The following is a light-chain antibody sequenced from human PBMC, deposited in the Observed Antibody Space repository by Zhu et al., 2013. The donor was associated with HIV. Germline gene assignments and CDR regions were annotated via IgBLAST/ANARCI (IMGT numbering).Light chain of an antibody. V-gene: IGKV1-9*01. CDR3: QQYNSYSLT. CDR1: QGISSY. Sequence: DIQLTQSPSFLSASVGDRVTITCRASQGISSYLAWYQQKPGKAPKLLIYAAFSLQSGVPSRFSGSGSGTEFTLTINSLQPDDVATYYCQQYNSYSLTFGGGTKVEIK. J-gene: IGKJ4*01. CDR2: AAF.